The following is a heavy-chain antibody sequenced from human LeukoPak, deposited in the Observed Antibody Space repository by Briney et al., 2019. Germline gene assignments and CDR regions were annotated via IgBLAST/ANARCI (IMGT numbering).Heavy chain of an antibody. D-gene: IGHD7-27*01. V-gene: IGHV1-8*01. Sequence: ASVKVSCKASGYTFTTHDINWVRQATGQGLEWLGWMSPNSGDTGYAQKFQGRVTMTSDSSISTAYMELSSLRSEDTAIYYCVRTPPNWGFDYWGQGALVTVSS. CDR1: GYTFTTHD. CDR2: MSPNSGDT. CDR3: VRTPPNWGFDY. J-gene: IGHJ4*02.